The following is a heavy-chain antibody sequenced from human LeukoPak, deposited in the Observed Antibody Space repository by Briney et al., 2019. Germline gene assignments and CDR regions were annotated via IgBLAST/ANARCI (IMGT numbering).Heavy chain of an antibody. CDR2: ISGDGLRT. Sequence: PGESLRLSCAASGFSFTTYAMSWVRQAPGKGLEWVSVISGDGLRTYYADSVKGRFTISRGNSKNTLFLQMNSLRAEDTAIYYCTLHYDYVWETYSYDYWGQGTLVTVSS. J-gene: IGHJ4*02. D-gene: IGHD3-16*01. CDR1: GFSFTTYA. V-gene: IGHV3-23*01. CDR3: TLHYDYVWETYSYDY.